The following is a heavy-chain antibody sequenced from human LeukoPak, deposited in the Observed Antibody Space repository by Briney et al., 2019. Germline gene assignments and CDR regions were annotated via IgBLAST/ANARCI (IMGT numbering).Heavy chain of an antibody. Sequence: ASVKVSCKASGYTFTGYFVHWVRQAPGQGLQWMGWINPNTGGTNYAQKFQGRVTMTRNTSISTAYMELSSLRSEDTAVYYCAREAPTNSSSWYYYYYYMDVWGKGTTVTISS. J-gene: IGHJ6*03. V-gene: IGHV1-2*02. CDR2: INPNTGGT. D-gene: IGHD6-13*01. CDR3: AREAPTNSSSWYYYYYYMDV. CDR1: GYTFTGYF.